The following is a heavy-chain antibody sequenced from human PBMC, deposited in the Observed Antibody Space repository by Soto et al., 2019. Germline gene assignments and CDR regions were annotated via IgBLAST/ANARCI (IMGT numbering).Heavy chain of an antibody. CDR1: GYTFTSYG. D-gene: IGHD3-3*01. V-gene: IGHV1-18*01. CDR3: ARDLGYDFWSGYRARLDY. Sequence: GASVKVSCKASGYTFTSYGISWVRQAPGQGLEWMGWISAYNGNTNYAQKLQGRVTMTTDTSTSTAYMELRSLRSDDTAVYYCARDLGYDFWSGYRARLDYWGQGTLVTVSS. J-gene: IGHJ4*02. CDR2: ISAYNGNT.